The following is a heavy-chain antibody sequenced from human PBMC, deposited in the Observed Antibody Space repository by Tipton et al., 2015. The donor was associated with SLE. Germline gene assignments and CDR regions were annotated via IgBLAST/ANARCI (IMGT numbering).Heavy chain of an antibody. CDR3: VKVRQECTSPSCSPFDTFDF. J-gene: IGHJ3*01. CDR2: ISWNSNRK. CDR1: GFNFHDYA. V-gene: IGHV3-9*01. D-gene: IGHD2-2*01. Sequence: SLRLSCTASGFNFHDYAMHWVRQVPGKGLEWVSGISWNSNRKAYADSVKGRFTISRDNTKNSMYLEMSSLRVEDTALYYCVKVRQECTSPSCSPFDTFDFWGQGTMVTV.